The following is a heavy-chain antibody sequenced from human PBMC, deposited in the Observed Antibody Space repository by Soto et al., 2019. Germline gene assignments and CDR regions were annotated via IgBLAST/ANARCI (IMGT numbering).Heavy chain of an antibody. J-gene: IGHJ6*02. Sequence: GESLKISCKGSGYSFTSYWISWVRQMPGKGLEWMGRIDPSDSYTNYSPSFQGHVTISADKSISTAYLQWSSLKASDTAMYYCAASVVTNSYYYYGMDVWGQGTTVTV. D-gene: IGHD2-15*01. CDR3: AASVVTNSYYYYGMDV. CDR1: GYSFTSYW. CDR2: IDPSDSYT. V-gene: IGHV5-10-1*01.